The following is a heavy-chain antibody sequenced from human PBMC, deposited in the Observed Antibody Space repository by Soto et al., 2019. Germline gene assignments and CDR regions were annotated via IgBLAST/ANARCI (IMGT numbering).Heavy chain of an antibody. CDR3: ARSSTVTRLKYNRFDY. Sequence: FETLSLTWSVSGGYISSSSYCWGWIRQPPGKGLEWIGSIYYSGSTYYNPSLKSRVTISVDTSKNQFSLKLSSVTAADTAVYYCARSSTVTRLKYNRFDYWGQGTLVTVSS. D-gene: IGHD4-4*01. J-gene: IGHJ4*02. V-gene: IGHV4-39*01. CDR1: GGYISSSSYC. CDR2: IYYSGST.